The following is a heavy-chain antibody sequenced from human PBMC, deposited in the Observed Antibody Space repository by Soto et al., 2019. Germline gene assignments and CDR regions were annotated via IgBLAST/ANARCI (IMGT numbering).Heavy chain of an antibody. J-gene: IGHJ4*02. CDR3: ARGFRWEQYYFDY. Sequence: EVQLVESGGGLVKPGGSLRLSCAASGFTFSSYNMNWVRQAPGKGLEWVSSFSSSRSYIYYADSVKGRFTISRDNAKNSLYLQMNSLRAEDTAVYYCARGFRWEQYYFDYWGQGTLVTVSS. D-gene: IGHD1-26*01. CDR1: GFTFSSYN. CDR2: FSSSRSYI. V-gene: IGHV3-21*01.